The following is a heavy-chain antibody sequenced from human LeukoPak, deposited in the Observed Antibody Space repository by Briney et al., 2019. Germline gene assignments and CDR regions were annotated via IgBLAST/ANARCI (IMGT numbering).Heavy chain of an antibody. V-gene: IGHV1-18*01. Sequence: GASVKVSCKASGYTFTSYGISWVRQAPGQGLEWMGWISVDNGNTKYAQKLQGRVTMTTNTSTSTVYMELTSLRADDTAGYYCARSYYDSSGHSPDGMDVWGQGTTVTVSS. CDR2: ISVDNGNT. D-gene: IGHD3-22*01. CDR3: ARSYYDSSGHSPDGMDV. J-gene: IGHJ6*02. CDR1: GYTFTSYG.